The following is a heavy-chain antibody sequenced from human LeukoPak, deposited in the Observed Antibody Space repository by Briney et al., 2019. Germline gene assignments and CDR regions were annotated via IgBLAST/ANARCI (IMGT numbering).Heavy chain of an antibody. D-gene: IGHD2-21*02. Sequence: GGSLKISCKGSGYGFTSYWIGWVRQMPGKGLEWMGVIYPADSDTKYSPSFQGQVTISADKSISTAYLHWRSLKASDTAIYYCARLTDNDSPFDYWGRGTLVSVSS. CDR2: IYPADSDT. CDR1: GYGFTSYW. J-gene: IGHJ4*02. V-gene: IGHV5-51*01. CDR3: ARLTDNDSPFDY.